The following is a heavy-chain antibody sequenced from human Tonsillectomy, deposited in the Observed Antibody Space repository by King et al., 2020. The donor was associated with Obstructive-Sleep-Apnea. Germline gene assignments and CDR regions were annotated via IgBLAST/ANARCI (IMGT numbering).Heavy chain of an antibody. J-gene: IGHJ5*02. CDR2: FYYSGTT. Sequence: VQLQESGPGLVKPSETLSLTCSVSGGSISSSFYYWGWIRQPPGKGLEWIGSFYYSGTTYYNPSLKSRVTLSVDASKNPFSLRLSSVTAADTAGYYCATSLEFSGNYPRWFDPWGQGTLVTVSS. V-gene: IGHV4-39*07. CDR3: ATSLEFSGNYPRWFDP. D-gene: IGHD3-10*01. CDR1: GGSISSSFYY.